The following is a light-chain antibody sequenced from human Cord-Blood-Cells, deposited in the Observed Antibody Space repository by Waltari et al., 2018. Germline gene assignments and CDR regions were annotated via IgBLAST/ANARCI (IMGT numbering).Light chain of an antibody. Sequence: DIVMTQSPDSLAVSLGERAHINRTSSQSVLYSSNNKNDLAWYQQKPGQPPKLLIYWASTRESGVPDRFSGSGSGTDFTLTISSLQAEDVAVYYCQQYYSTPRTFGQGTKVEIK. CDR1: QSVLYSSNNKND. CDR2: WAS. V-gene: IGKV4-1*01. CDR3: QQYYSTPRT. J-gene: IGKJ1*01.